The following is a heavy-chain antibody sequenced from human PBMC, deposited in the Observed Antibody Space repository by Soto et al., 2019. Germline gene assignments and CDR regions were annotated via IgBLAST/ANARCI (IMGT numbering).Heavy chain of an antibody. CDR3: ANIPRGYMGYVKRAV. CDR1: GFTFSSYA. J-gene: IGHJ6*03. D-gene: IGHD5-12*01. CDR2: ISGSGGST. V-gene: IGHV3-23*01. Sequence: GGSLRLSCAASGFTFSSYAMSWVRQAPGKGLEWVSAISGSGGSTYYADSVKGRFTISRDNSKNTLYLQMNSLRAEDTAVYYWANIPRGYMGYVKRAVWGKGTTVTVS.